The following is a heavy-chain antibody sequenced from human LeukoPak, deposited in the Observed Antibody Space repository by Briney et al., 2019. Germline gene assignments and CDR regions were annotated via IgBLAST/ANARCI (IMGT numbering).Heavy chain of an antibody. Sequence: SVNLSFNATGCTFSIYAISWDRHGPGQGPERMGGIIPIFGTTKNAQKFQGGVTINTDESTSTAYMELSSLRSEDTAVYYCARASLNTVTIIDDDAFDIWGQGTMVTVSS. J-gene: IGHJ3*02. D-gene: IGHD4-17*01. CDR2: IIPIFGTT. V-gene: IGHV1-69*05. CDR3: ARASLNTVTIIDDDAFDI. CDR1: GCTFSIYA.